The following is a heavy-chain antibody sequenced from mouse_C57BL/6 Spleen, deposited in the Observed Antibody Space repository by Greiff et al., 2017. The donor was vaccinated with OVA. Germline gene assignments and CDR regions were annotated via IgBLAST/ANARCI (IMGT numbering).Heavy chain of an antibody. CDR1: GYAFSSSW. CDR2: LYPGDGDT. Sequence: QVQLQQSGPELVKPGASVKISCKASGYAFSSSWMNWVKQRPGKGLEWIGRLYPGDGDTNYNGKFKGKATLTADKSSSTAYRQLSSLTSEESAVYFCARERYYSKEYFDYWGQGTTLTVSS. CDR3: ARERYYSKEYFDY. V-gene: IGHV1-82*01. J-gene: IGHJ2*01. D-gene: IGHD2-5*01.